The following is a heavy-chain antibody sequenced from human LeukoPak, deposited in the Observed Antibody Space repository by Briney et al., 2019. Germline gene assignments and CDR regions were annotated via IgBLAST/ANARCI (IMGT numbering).Heavy chain of an antibody. J-gene: IGHJ4*02. CDR3: ARGRRWDQLLSLLGY. CDR2: INPNSGGT. V-gene: IGHV1-2*02. Sequence: AASVKVSCTASGYTFTGYYMHWVRQAPGQGLEWMGWINPNSGGTNYAQKFQGRVTMTRDTSISTAYMELSRLRSDDTAVYYCARGRRWDQLLSLLGYWGQGTLVTVSS. D-gene: IGHD2-2*01. CDR1: GYTFTGYY.